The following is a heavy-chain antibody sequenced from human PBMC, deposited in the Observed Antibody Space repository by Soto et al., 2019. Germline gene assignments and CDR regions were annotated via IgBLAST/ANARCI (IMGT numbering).Heavy chain of an antibody. D-gene: IGHD1-26*01. V-gene: IGHV1-18*01. J-gene: IGHJ3*02. Sequence: QVQLVQSGAEVKKPGASVKVSCKASGYTFTKFGISWVRQAPGQGLEWLGWLSTYREDRNYAQRVQDRVSMTTDTASSTADMELRTLISDDTAVYYCARISLGAEPTEAFDIWGQGTMVTVSS. CDR2: LSTYREDR. CDR3: ARISLGAEPTEAFDI. CDR1: GYTFTKFG.